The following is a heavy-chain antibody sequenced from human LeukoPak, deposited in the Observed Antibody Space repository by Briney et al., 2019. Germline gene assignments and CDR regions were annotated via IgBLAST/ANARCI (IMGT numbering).Heavy chain of an antibody. V-gene: IGHV3-23*01. CDR1: GFTFSSYA. CDR2: ISGSGGGT. CDR3: ANDHVLRFLEWLPDAFDI. Sequence: PGGSLRLSCAASGFTFSSYAMSWVRQAPGKGLEWVSAISGSGGGTYYADSVKGRFTISRDNSKNTLYLQMNSLRAEDTAVYYCANDHVLRFLEWLPDAFDIWGQGTMVTVSS. J-gene: IGHJ3*02. D-gene: IGHD3-3*01.